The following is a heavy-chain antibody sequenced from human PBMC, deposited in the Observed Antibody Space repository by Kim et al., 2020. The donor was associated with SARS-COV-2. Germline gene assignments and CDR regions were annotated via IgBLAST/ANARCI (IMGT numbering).Heavy chain of an antibody. CDR2: IDSDGSIT. CDR3: AKVGYDWSIDY. D-gene: IGHD3-9*01. J-gene: IGHJ4*02. CDR1: GFSFSNNW. V-gene: IGHV3-74*01. Sequence: GGSLRLSCAASGFSFSNNWMYWVRQAPGKGLVWVSRIDSDGSITNYADSVKGRFIISRDNGKNTLYLQMKSLRAEDTAVYYCAKVGYDWSIDYWGQGTLVTFSS.